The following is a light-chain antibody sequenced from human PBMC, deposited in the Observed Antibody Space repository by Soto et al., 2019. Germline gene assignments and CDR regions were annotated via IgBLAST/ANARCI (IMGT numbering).Light chain of an antibody. J-gene: IGKJ1*01. CDR2: GTS. V-gene: IGKV3-20*01. Sequence: IVLTQSPGTLSLSPGERATLSCRASQTLSINYLAWYQQKPGQTPRLLIYGTSRATGIPDRFSGSGSGTDFTLTISRLEPEDLAVYYCHQYGSSLWTFGQGTKVDI. CDR1: QTLSINY. CDR3: HQYGSSLWT.